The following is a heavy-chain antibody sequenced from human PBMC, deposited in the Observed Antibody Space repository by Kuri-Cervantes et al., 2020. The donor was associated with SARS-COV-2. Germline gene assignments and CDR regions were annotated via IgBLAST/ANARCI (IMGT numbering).Heavy chain of an antibody. CDR1: GFTFSSYA. CDR3: AKGQGAGIDY. V-gene: IGHV3-30-3*01. D-gene: IGHD1-26*01. J-gene: IGHJ4*02. Sequence: GESLKISCAASGFTFSSYAMHWVRQAPGKGLEWVAVISYDGSNKYYADSVKGRFTISRDNSKNTLYLQMNSLRAEDTAVYYCAKGQGAGIDYWGQGTLVTVSS. CDR2: ISYDGSNK.